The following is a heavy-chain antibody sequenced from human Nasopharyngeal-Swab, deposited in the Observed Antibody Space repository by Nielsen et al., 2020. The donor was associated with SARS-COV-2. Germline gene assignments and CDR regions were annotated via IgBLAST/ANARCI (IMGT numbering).Heavy chain of an antibody. J-gene: IGHJ6*02. D-gene: IGHD3-3*01. Sequence: GESLKISCAASGFTFSSYSMNWVRQAPGKGLEWVSSISSSSSYIYYADSVKGRFTISRDNAKNSLCLQMNSLRAEDAAVYYCAREGQIFGVVDYYYYGLDVWGQGTTVTVSS. CDR1: GFTFSSYS. V-gene: IGHV3-21*01. CDR2: ISSSSSYI. CDR3: AREGQIFGVVDYYYYGLDV.